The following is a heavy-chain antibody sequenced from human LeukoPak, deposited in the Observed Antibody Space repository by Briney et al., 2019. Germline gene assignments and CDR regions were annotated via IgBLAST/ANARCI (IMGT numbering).Heavy chain of an antibody. Sequence: GASVKVSCKASGGTFSSYAISWVRQAPGQGLEWMGGIIPIFGTANYAQKFQGRVTITADESTSTAYMELRSLRSDDTAVYYCARGPPYCSGGSCYPQRYYYYMDVWGKGTTVTVSS. D-gene: IGHD2-15*01. J-gene: IGHJ6*03. V-gene: IGHV1-69*13. CDR3: ARGPPYCSGGSCYPQRYYYYMDV. CDR2: IIPIFGTA. CDR1: GGTFSSYA.